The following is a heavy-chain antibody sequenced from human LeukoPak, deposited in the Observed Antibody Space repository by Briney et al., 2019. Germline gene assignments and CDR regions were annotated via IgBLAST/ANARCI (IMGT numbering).Heavy chain of an antibody. V-gene: IGHV3-30*02. CDR1: GFTFSSYG. CDR2: IRYDGSNK. CDR3: AKDPSSSWLGYFDY. J-gene: IGHJ4*02. Sequence: GGSLRLSCAASGFTFSSYGMHWVRQAPGKGLEWVAFIRYDGSNKYYADSVKGRFTISRDNSKNTLYLQMNSLRAEDTAVYYCAKDPSSSWLGYFDYWGQGTLVTVSS. D-gene: IGHD6-13*01.